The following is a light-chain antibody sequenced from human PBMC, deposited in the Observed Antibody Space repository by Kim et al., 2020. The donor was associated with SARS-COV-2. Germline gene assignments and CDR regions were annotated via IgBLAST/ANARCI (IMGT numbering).Light chain of an antibody. CDR1: SSDVGGYNF. CDR2: DVS. Sequence: QSALTQPASVSGSPGQSITISCTGTSSDVGGYNFVSWYQQHPGKAPKLMIYDVSNRPSGVSNRFSGSKSGNTASLTVSELQTEDEAHYYCTSYTTFSTLLCGGGTKVTVL. V-gene: IGLV2-14*03. J-gene: IGLJ2*01. CDR3: TSYTTFSTLL.